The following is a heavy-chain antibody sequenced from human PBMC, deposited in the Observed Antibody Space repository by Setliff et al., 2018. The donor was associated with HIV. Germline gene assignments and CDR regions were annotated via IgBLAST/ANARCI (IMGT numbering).Heavy chain of an antibody. V-gene: IGHV5-51*01. CDR2: IFPGDSDT. Sequence: GESLKISCKGSGYIFSTYWIGRVRQMPGKGLDWMGIIFPGDSDTRYSPSFKGQVTMSVDESIDTAYLQWSNLKASDSGIYYCARRYNWDYYAFDIWGQGTRVTVSS. CDR1: GYIFSTYW. D-gene: IGHD1-7*01. CDR3: ARRYNWDYYAFDI. J-gene: IGHJ3*02.